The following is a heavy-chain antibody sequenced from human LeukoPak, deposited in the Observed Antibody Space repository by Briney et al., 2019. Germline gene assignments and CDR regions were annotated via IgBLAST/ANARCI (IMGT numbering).Heavy chain of an antibody. D-gene: IGHD3-22*01. CDR2: ISAYNGNT. CDR3: VCANDYSDSSGYLRCNDY. Sequence: GASVKVSCKASGYTFTSYGISWVRQAPGQGLEWMGWISAYNGNTNYAQKLQGRLTLNTDTYTSTADMAPRELTADDTAVYVCVCANDYSDSSGYLRCNDYCGQGTLVTVSS. CDR1: GYTFTSYG. V-gene: IGHV1-18*01. J-gene: IGHJ4*02.